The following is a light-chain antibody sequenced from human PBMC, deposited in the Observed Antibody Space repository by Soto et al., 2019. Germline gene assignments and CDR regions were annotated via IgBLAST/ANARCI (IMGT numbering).Light chain of an antibody. CDR3: TSPTPGSLYV. CDR2: MVS. Sequence: SVLTQPSSVSGSPGQSITISCPGTSSDVGSGYNYVSWYQQYPGRVPKLLIYMVSNRPSGVSNRFSGSKSGNTASLTISGLQAEDEADYFCTSPTPGSLYVFGTGTKGTVL. J-gene: IGLJ1*01. CDR1: SSDVGSGYNY. V-gene: IGLV2-14*01.